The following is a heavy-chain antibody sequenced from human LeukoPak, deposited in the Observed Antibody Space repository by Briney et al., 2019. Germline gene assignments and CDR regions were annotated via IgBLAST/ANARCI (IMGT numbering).Heavy chain of an antibody. D-gene: IGHD2-2*01. Sequence: ASVKVSCKASGYTFTGYYMHWVRQAPGQGLEWMGWINPNSGGTNYAQKFQGRVTMTRDTSISTAYMELSRLRSDDTAVYYCATGVVPAAIPRGDAFDIWGQGTMVTVSS. CDR3: ATGVVPAAIPRGDAFDI. CDR2: INPNSGGT. V-gene: IGHV1-2*02. CDR1: GYTFTGYY. J-gene: IGHJ3*02.